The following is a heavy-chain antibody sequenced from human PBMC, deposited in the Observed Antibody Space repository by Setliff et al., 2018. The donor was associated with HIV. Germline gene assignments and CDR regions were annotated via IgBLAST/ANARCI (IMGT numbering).Heavy chain of an antibody. CDR1: GGSISSHY. Sequence: SETLSLTCTVSGGSISSHYWSWIRQPPGKGLEWIGNIYYSGSTNYNPSLKSRVTISVDTSKNQFSLKMTSVTAADTAVYYCARGLSVYSYANVYYYHGMDVWGQGTXXTVSS. V-gene: IGHV4-59*08. CDR2: IYYSGST. CDR3: ARGLSVYSYANVYYYHGMDV. D-gene: IGHD5-18*01. J-gene: IGHJ6*02.